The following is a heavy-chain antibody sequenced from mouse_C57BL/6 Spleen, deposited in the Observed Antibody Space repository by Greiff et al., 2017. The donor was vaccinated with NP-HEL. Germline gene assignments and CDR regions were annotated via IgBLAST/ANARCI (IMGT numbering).Heavy chain of an antibody. CDR2: INPSSGYT. J-gene: IGHJ2*01. D-gene: IGHD3-2*02. CDR1: GYTFTSYT. Sequence: QVQLKESGAELARPGASVKMSCKASGYTFTSYTMHWVKQRPGQGLEWIGYINPSSGYTKYNQKFKDKATLTADKSSSTAYMQLSSLTSEDSAVYYCVDSSGYDYFDYWGQGTTLTVSS. V-gene: IGHV1-4*01. CDR3: VDSSGYDYFDY.